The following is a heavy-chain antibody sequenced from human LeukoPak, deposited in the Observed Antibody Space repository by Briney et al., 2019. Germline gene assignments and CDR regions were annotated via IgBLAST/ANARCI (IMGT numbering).Heavy chain of an antibody. Sequence: SETLSLTCTVSGGSISSGGYYWSWIRQPPGKGLEWIGYIYHSGSTYYNPSLKSRVTISVDRSKNQFSLKLSSVTAADTAVYYCARPNCSGGSCYSGWFDPWGQGTLVTVSS. CDR3: ARPNCSGGSCYSGWFDP. V-gene: IGHV4-30-2*02. CDR2: IYHSGST. J-gene: IGHJ5*02. CDR1: GGSISSGGYY. D-gene: IGHD2-15*01.